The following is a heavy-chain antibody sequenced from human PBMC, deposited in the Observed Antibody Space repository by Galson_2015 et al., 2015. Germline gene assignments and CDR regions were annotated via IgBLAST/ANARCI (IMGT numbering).Heavy chain of an antibody. J-gene: IGHJ3*02. Sequence: SLRLSCAASGFTFSSYEMNWVRQAPGKGLVWVSRINSDGSSTSYADSVKGRFTISRDNAKNTLYLQMNSLRAEDTAVYHCVRDRGCSGGSCSLAFDIWGQGTMVTVSS. V-gene: IGHV3-74*01. D-gene: IGHD2-15*01. CDR3: VRDRGCSGGSCSLAFDI. CDR2: INSDGSST. CDR1: GFTFSSYE.